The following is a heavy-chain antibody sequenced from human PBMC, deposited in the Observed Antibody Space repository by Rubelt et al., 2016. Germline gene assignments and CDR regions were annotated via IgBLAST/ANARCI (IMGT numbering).Heavy chain of an antibody. CDR1: GFTFSSYA. CDR2: ISYDGSNK. J-gene: IGHJ4*02. Sequence: QVQLVESGGGVVQPGRSLRLSCAASGFTFSSYAMHWVRQAPGKGLEWVAVISYDGSNKYYADSVKGRFTISRDNSKNTLYLQMNSLRAEDTAVYYCARGGPRDRGYGLDYWGQRILVTVSS. V-gene: IGHV3-30*04. D-gene: IGHD5-12*01. CDR3: ARGGPRDRGYGLDY.